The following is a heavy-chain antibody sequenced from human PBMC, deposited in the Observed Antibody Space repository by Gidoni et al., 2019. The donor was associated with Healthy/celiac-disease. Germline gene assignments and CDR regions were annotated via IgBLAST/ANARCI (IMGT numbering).Heavy chain of an antibody. D-gene: IGHD3-22*01. CDR1: GGTFSSYA. CDR2: IIPSCGTE. CDR3: ARRQEGWDSSGSGAFDI. Sequence: QVQLVQSGAEVKKPGSSVKVSCKASGGTFSSYAISWVRQAPGQGLEWMGGIIPSCGTENYAQKFQGRVTITADESTSKAYMEMSSLRSEDTAVYYCARRQEGWDSSGSGAFDIWGQGTMVTVSS. J-gene: IGHJ3*02. V-gene: IGHV1-69*01.